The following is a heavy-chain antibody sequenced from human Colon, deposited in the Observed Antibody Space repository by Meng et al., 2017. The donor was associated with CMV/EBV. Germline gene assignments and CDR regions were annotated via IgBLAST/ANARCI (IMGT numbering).Heavy chain of an antibody. J-gene: IGHJ4*01. V-gene: IGHV3-7*03. D-gene: IGHD6-19*01. CDR3: ATDFGWYRRIY. Sequence: GEFLKISCAASGFSFSDYWVTWVRQRPGKGLELVANMSPAENEYSYGDSVEGRFTMSRDNAKDSLYLDMTGLRADDTAVYFCATDFGWYRRIYWGQGTLVTVSS. CDR1: GFSFSDYW. CDR2: MSPAENEY.